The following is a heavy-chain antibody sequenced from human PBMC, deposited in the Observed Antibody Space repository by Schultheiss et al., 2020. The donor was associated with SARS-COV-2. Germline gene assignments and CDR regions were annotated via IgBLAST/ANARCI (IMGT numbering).Heavy chain of an antibody. J-gene: IGHJ6*02. V-gene: IGHV4-39*01. D-gene: IGHD3-10*01. CDR3: ARLAGDLYYGMDV. CDR2: IFYSGAT. Sequence: SETLSLTCAVSGGSISSDSYYWGWIRQPPGKGLEWIGSIFYSGATYYNPSLKSRVTVSQDTSKNQFSLKLNSVAAADTAVYYCARLAGDLYYGMDVWGQGTAVTVSS. CDR1: GGSISSDSYY.